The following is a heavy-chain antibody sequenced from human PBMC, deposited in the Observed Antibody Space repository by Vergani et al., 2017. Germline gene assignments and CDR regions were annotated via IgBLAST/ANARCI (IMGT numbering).Heavy chain of an antibody. D-gene: IGHD2-8*01. Sequence: QVQLVDSGGGLVKPGGSLRLSCAASGFTFSDYFMTWIRQAPGKGLEWLSYISPSGATIYYADSLKGRFTISRDNAKKSLFLEMKGLRTEDTAIYYCARATCSNGVCTSRDFFDNCGQGTLVTVSS. CDR2: ISPSGATI. V-gene: IGHV3-11*01. J-gene: IGHJ4*02. CDR3: ARATCSNGVCTSRDFFDN. CDR1: GFTFSDYF.